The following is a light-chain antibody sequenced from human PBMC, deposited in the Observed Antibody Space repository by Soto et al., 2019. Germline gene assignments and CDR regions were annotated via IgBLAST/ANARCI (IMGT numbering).Light chain of an antibody. Sequence: DIVMTQSPDSLAVSLGERATINCEFSQSVLYSADNKNYLAWYQQKPGQPPKLLIYWASTRESGVPDRFSGSGSGTDFTLTISSLQAEDVAVYYCQQYYSTPWTFGQGTNVEIK. CDR1: QSVLYSADNKNY. J-gene: IGKJ1*01. V-gene: IGKV4-1*01. CDR3: QQYYSTPWT. CDR2: WAS.